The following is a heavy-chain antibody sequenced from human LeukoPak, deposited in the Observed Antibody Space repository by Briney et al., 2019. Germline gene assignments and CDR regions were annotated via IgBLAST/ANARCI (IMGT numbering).Heavy chain of an antibody. CDR2: TSRNGGST. J-gene: IGHJ4*02. D-gene: IGHD3-22*01. CDR3: AKEGGAGNYYDSSSRFDY. CDR1: GFTFSNYA. V-gene: IGHV3-23*01. Sequence: GGSLRLSCAASGFTFSNYAMSWVRQAPGEGLEWVSSTSRNGGSTYYADSVKGRFTISRDNSKNTLYLQMNSLRAEDTAVYYCAKEGGAGNYYDSSSRFDYWGQGTLVTVSS.